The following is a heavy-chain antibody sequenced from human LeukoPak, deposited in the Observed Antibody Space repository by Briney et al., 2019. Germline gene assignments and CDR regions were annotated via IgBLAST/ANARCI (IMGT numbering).Heavy chain of an antibody. CDR2: INPNSGGA. Sequence: ASVKVSCKASGYTFTGYYMHWVRQAPGQGLEWMGWINPNSGGANYAQKFQGRVTMTRDTSISTAYMELSRLRSDDTAVYYCARSTRAAAGTEFDYWGQGTLVTVSS. V-gene: IGHV1-2*02. CDR3: ARSTRAAAGTEFDY. D-gene: IGHD6-13*01. CDR1: GYTFTGYY. J-gene: IGHJ4*02.